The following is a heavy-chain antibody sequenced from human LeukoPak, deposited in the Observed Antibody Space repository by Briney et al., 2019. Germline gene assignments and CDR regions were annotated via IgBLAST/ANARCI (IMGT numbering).Heavy chain of an antibody. D-gene: IGHD2-21*02. CDR1: GFTFSSYW. J-gene: IGHJ4*02. V-gene: IGHV3-74*01. CDR3: GKGRHFVVGTAFSDPFFEY. Sequence: GGSLRLSCAASGFTFSSYWMHWVRQAPGKGLVWVSRISSDGSSTSYADSVKGRFTISRDNAKNTLYLQMNSLRAEDTAVYYCGKGRHFVVGTAFSDPFFEYWGQGTLVA. CDR2: ISSDGSST.